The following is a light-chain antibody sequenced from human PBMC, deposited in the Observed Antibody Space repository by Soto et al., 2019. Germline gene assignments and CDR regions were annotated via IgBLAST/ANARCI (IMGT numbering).Light chain of an antibody. CDR2: GNS. V-gene: IGLV1-40*01. J-gene: IGLJ1*01. CDR1: SSNIGAGYD. Sequence: QSVLTQPPSVSGAPGQRGTISCTGSSSNIGAGYDVHWYQQLPGTAPKLLIYGNSNRPSGVPDRFSGSKSGTSASLAITGLQAEDEADYYCQSYDSSLSGYLYVCGTGTKLPVL. CDR3: QSYDSSLSGYLYV.